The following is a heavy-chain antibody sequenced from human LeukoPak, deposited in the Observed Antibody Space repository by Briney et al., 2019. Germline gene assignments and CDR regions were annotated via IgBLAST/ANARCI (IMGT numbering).Heavy chain of an antibody. V-gene: IGHV3-7*01. CDR3: ARDRGITGY. Sequence: GGSLRLSCAAPGFTFSSYWMSWVRQAPGKGLEWVANIKQDGSEKYYVDSVKGRFTISRDNAKNSLHLQMNSPRAEDTAVYYCARDRGITGYWGQGTLVTVSS. CDR1: GFTFSSYW. J-gene: IGHJ4*02. CDR2: IKQDGSEK. D-gene: IGHD1-14*01.